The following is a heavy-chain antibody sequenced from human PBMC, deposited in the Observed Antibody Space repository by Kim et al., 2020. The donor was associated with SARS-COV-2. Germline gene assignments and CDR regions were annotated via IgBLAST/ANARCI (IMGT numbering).Heavy chain of an antibody. D-gene: IGHD3-22*01. Sequence: ASVKVSCKASGYTFTSYAMHWVRQAPGQRLEWMGWINAGNGNTKYSQKFQGRVTITRDTSASTAYMELSSLRSEDTAVYYCARPESAKTYYYDSSGYYFDYWGQGTLVTVSS. CDR1: GYTFTSYA. CDR2: INAGNGNT. V-gene: IGHV1-3*01. CDR3: ARPESAKTYYYDSSGYYFDY. J-gene: IGHJ4*02.